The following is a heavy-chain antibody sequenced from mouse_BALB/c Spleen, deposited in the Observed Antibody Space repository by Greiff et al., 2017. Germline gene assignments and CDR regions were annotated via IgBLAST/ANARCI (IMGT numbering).Heavy chain of an antibody. CDR1: GFSLTGYG. Sequence: QVQLKESGPGLVAPSQSLSITCTVSGFSLTGYGVNWVRQPPGKGLEWLGMIWGDGSTDYNSALKSRLSISKDNSKSQVFLKMNSLQTDDTARYYCARGPPSGTAWYFDVWGAGTTVTVSS. CDR2: IWGDGST. V-gene: IGHV2-6-7*01. J-gene: IGHJ1*01. D-gene: IGHD4-1*01. CDR3: ARGPPSGTAWYFDV.